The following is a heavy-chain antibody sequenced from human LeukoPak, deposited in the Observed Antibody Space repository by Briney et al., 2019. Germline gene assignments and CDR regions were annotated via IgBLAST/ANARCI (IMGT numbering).Heavy chain of an antibody. CDR1: GGSTSSYY. J-gene: IGHJ4*02. D-gene: IGHD5-12*01. CDR2: IYYSGST. CDR3: ARVAVYSGYDFDY. Sequence: SETLSLTCTVSGGSTSSYYWSWIRQPPGKGLEWIGYIYYSGSTNYNPSLKSRVTISVDTSKNQFSLKLSSVTAADTAVYYCARVAVYSGYDFDYWGQGTLVTVSS. V-gene: IGHV4-59*01.